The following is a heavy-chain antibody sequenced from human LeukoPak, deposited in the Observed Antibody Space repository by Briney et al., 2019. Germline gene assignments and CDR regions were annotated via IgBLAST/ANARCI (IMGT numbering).Heavy chain of an antibody. Sequence: GGSLRLSCAASGFTFSGYAMSWVRQAPGKGLEWVSAISGNGGSTYYADSVKGRFTISRDNSKNTLYLQMNSLRAEDTAVYYCAKDPPLSATVVTPRAFDYWGQGTLVTVSS. CDR1: GFTFSGYA. CDR3: AKDPPLSATVVTPRAFDY. CDR2: ISGNGGST. V-gene: IGHV3-23*01. J-gene: IGHJ4*02. D-gene: IGHD4-23*01.